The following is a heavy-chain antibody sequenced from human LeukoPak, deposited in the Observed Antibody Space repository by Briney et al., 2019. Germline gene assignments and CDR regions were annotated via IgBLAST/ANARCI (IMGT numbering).Heavy chain of an antibody. CDR1: GFTFSLYA. V-gene: IGHV3-64D*06. CDR3: AYSSGYYH. Sequence: GGSLRLSCSASGFTFSLYAMHCVRQAPGKGLEYVSAITSNGGSTYYADSVKGRFTISRDNSKNTLYLQLSSLRAEDTAVYYCAYSSGYYHWGQGTLVTVSS. J-gene: IGHJ1*01. D-gene: IGHD3-22*01. CDR2: ITSNGGST.